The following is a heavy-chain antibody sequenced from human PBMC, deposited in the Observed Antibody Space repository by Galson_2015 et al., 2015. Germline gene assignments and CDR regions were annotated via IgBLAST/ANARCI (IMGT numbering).Heavy chain of an antibody. CDR3: ARGRTTGTRLNWFDP. CDR1: GYTFTGYY. Sequence: SVKASCKASGYTFTGYYMHWVRQAPGQGLEWMGWINPNSGGPNYAQKFQGWVTMTRDTSISTAYMELSRLRSDDTAVYYCARGRTTGTRLNWFDPWGQGTLVTVSS. J-gene: IGHJ5*02. CDR2: INPNSGGP. D-gene: IGHD1-1*01. V-gene: IGHV1-2*04.